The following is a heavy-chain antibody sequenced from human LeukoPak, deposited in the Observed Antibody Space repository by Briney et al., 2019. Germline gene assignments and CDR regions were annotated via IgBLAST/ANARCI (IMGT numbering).Heavy chain of an antibody. D-gene: IGHD3-22*01. Sequence: GGSLRLSCAASGFTLSGYEMKWVRQAPGKGLEWVSYISSGGSTTYYADSVKGRFTISRDSAKNSLYLQMNNLRAEDTAVYYCARDADYSDSSGLAALDIWGQGTMVTVSS. CDR3: ARDADYSDSSGLAALDI. V-gene: IGHV3-48*03. J-gene: IGHJ3*02. CDR1: GFTLSGYE. CDR2: ISSGGSTT.